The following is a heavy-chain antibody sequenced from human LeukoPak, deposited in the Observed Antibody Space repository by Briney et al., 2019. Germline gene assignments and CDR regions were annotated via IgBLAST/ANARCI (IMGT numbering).Heavy chain of an antibody. CDR2: INPSGGST. CDR1: GYTFTSYY. J-gene: IGHJ5*02. V-gene: IGHV1-46*01. CDR3: ARDADPRPYYDFWSGYYP. Sequence: ASVKVSCKASGYTFTSYYMHWVRQAPGQGLEWMGIINPSGGSTSYAQKFQGRVTMTRDTPKNQFSLKLSSVTAADTAVYYCARDADPRPYYDFWSGYYPWGQGTLVTVSS. D-gene: IGHD3-3*01.